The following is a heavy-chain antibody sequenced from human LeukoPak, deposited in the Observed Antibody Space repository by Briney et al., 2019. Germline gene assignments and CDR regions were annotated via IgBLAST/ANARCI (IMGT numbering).Heavy chain of an antibody. CDR2: VYHNGSA. V-gene: IGHV4-38-2*02. CDR1: GYLIRSGYF. D-gene: IGHD3-10*01. CDR3: ARLSGWFVAF. Sequence: PSETLSLMCSVSGYLIRSGYFWGWIRQPPGKGLEWIASVYHNGSAYYNPSLKSRASISVDTSSNQFSLTLTSVSVADTAVYHCARLSGWFVAFWGQGSQVTVSS. J-gene: IGHJ4*02.